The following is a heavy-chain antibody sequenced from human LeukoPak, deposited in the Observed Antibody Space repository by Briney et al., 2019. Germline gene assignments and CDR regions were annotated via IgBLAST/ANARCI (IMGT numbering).Heavy chain of an antibody. CDR2: IIPILGIA. CDR1: GGTFSSYA. Sequence: ASVKVSCKASGGTFSSYAISWVRQAPGQGLEWMGRIIPILGIANNAQKFQGRVTITADKSTSTAYMELSSLRSEDTAVYYCARSGPPLIAAAGIDAFDIWGQGTMVTVSS. D-gene: IGHD6-13*01. CDR3: ARSGPPLIAAAGIDAFDI. J-gene: IGHJ3*02. V-gene: IGHV1-69*04.